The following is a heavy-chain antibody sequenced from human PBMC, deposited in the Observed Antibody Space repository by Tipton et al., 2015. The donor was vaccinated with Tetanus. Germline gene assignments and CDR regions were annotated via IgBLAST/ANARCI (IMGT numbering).Heavy chain of an antibody. D-gene: IGHD6-13*01. CDR1: GDSVSGYY. CDR2: VYYTGST. J-gene: IGHJ4*02. CDR3: AGVTAQRTELYFDH. Sequence: TLSLTCTVSGDSVSGYYWSWIRQPPGKGLEWIGYVYYTGSTNHNPSLKSRVTISMDRSKNQISLQLPSVTAADTAVYFCAGVTAQRTELYFDHWGQGTLVTVSS. V-gene: IGHV4-59*02.